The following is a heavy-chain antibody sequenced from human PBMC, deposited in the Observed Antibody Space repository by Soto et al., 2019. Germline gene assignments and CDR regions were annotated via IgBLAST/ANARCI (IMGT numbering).Heavy chain of an antibody. CDR3: ARGPWVGVNYYYYGMDV. D-gene: IGHD1-26*01. Sequence: QVQLQQWGAGLLKPSETLSLTCAVYGGSFSGYYWSWIRQPPGKGLEWVGEINHSGSTNYNPSLKSRVTIAVDTSKNQFSQKLSSVTAADTAVYYCARGPWVGVNYYYYGMDVWGQGTTVTVSS. CDR2: INHSGST. J-gene: IGHJ6*02. CDR1: GGSFSGYY. V-gene: IGHV4-34*01.